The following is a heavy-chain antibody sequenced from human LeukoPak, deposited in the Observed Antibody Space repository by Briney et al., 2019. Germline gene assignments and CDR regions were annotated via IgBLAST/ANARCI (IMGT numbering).Heavy chain of an antibody. CDR1: GFTFRSYE. V-gene: IGHV3-48*03. CDR3: ATNTSSWSFDY. Sequence: GGSLRLSCAASGFTFRSYEMNWVRQAPGKGLEWVSYISSSGSTIYYADSLKGRFTNSRDNAKNSLYLQMNSLRAEDTAVYYCATNTSSWSFDYWGQGTLVTVSS. D-gene: IGHD6-13*01. J-gene: IGHJ4*02. CDR2: ISSSGSTI.